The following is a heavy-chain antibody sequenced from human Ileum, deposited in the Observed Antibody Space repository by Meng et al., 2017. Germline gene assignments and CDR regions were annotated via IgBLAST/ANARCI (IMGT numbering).Heavy chain of an antibody. J-gene: IGHJ4*02. CDR2: TYYKSKWYN. D-gene: IGHD6-13*01. Sequence: QVQLQQAGPVLVKPSQTLSLTWAISGDSVSGNSGAWNWIRQSPSRGLECLGRTYYKSKWYNEYAESVKSRITISPDTSKNQFSLQLNSVTPEDTAVYYCARGWAAAGFDYWGQGTLVTVSS. V-gene: IGHV6-1*01. CDR3: ARGWAAAGFDY. CDR1: GDSVSGNSGA.